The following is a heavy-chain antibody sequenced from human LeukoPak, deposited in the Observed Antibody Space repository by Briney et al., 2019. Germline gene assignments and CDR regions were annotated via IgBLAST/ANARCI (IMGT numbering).Heavy chain of an antibody. CDR1: GYTFTVYY. V-gene: IGHV1-2*02. Sequence: ASVNVSCEASGYTFTVYYMHWVRQAPGQGLEWMGWINPNSGGTNYAQKFQGRVTMTRDTSISTAYMELSRLRSDDTAVYYCARAYYDSSGLSIDYWGQGTLVTVSS. CDR2: INPNSGGT. CDR3: ARAYYDSSGLSIDY. D-gene: IGHD3-22*01. J-gene: IGHJ4*02.